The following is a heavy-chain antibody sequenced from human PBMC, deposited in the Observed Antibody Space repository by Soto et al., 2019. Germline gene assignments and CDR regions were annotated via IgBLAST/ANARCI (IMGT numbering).Heavy chain of an antibody. D-gene: IGHD3-22*01. Sequence: TSETLSLTCTVSGGSISNYYWSWIRQPPGKGLEWIGYIYYSESTNYNPSLKSRVTISVDTSKNQFSLKLSSVTAADTAVYYCARGAYYYDSSGYYLWFDPWGQGTLVTVSS. CDR1: GGSISNYY. CDR2: IYYSEST. V-gene: IGHV4-59*01. J-gene: IGHJ5*02. CDR3: ARGAYYYDSSGYYLWFDP.